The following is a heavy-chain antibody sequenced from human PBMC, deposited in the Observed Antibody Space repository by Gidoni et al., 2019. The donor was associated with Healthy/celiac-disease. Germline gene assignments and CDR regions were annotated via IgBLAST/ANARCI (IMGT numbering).Heavy chain of an antibody. Sequence: QVQLVQSGAEVQKPGSSVKVSCKASGGTFSSYAISWVRQAPGQGLEWMGRIIPILGIANYAQKFQGRVTITADKSTSTAYMELSSLRSEDTAVYYCARDKGVAMDSDSARYYGMDVWGQGTTVTVSS. CDR1: GGTFSSYA. D-gene: IGHD5-18*01. V-gene: IGHV1-69*04. CDR3: ARDKGVAMDSDSARYYGMDV. CDR2: IIPILGIA. J-gene: IGHJ6*02.